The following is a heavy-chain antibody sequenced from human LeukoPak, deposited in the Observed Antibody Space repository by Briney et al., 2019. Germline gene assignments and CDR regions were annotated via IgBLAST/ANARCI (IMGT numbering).Heavy chain of an antibody. J-gene: IGHJ6*03. D-gene: IGHD2-15*01. V-gene: IGHV3-30*02. Sequence: GGSLRLSCATSGFTFNTYGMHWVGQAPGKGLEWVAFIRYHGSSKYYADSVKGRFTISRDNSKNTLYLQMNSLRAEDTAVYYCAKYQGRGGLNYYYYMDVWGKGTTVTISS. CDR3: AKYQGRGGLNYYYYMDV. CDR1: GFTFNTYG. CDR2: IRYHGSSK.